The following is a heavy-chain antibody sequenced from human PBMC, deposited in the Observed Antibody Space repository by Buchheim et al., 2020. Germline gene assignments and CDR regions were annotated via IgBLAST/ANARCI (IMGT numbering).Heavy chain of an antibody. Sequence: QVTLKESGPALVKPTQTLTLTCTFSGFSLSTSGMRVSWIRQPPGKALEWLARIDWDDDKFYSTSLKTRLTISKETSKNQVVLTMTNMDPVDTATYYCARTYYDILTGYYYPYDYWGQGTL. D-gene: IGHD3-9*01. CDR3: ARTYYDILTGYYYPYDY. J-gene: IGHJ4*02. CDR1: GFSLSTSGMR. V-gene: IGHV2-70*04. CDR2: IDWDDDK.